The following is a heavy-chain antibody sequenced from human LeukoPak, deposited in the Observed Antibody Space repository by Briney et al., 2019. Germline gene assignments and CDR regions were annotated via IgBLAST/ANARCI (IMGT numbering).Heavy chain of an antibody. CDR2: IFYSGST. V-gene: IGHV4-59*01. Sequence: SETLSLTCSVSDGSINSYYWSWIRRPPGKGLEWIGYIFYSGSTNYNPSLKSRVTMSIDRSKNQFSLKLSSVTAADTALYYCARVTNGAAALDYWGQGTPVTVSS. CDR3: ARVTNGAAALDY. CDR1: DGSINSYY. J-gene: IGHJ4*02. D-gene: IGHD6-13*01.